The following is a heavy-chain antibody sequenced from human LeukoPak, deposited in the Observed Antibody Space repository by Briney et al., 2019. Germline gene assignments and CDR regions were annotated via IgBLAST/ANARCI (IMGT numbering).Heavy chain of an antibody. V-gene: IGHV4-31*03. J-gene: IGHJ3*02. CDR3: AREVGYYDSSTNAFDI. Sequence: SQTLSLTCTVSGGSISSGGYYWSWIRQHPGKGLEWIGYIYYSGSTYYNPSLKSRVTISVDTSKNQFSPKLSSVTVADTAVYYCAREVGYYDSSTNAFDIWGQGTMVTVSS. D-gene: IGHD3-22*01. CDR2: IYYSGST. CDR1: GGSISSGGYY.